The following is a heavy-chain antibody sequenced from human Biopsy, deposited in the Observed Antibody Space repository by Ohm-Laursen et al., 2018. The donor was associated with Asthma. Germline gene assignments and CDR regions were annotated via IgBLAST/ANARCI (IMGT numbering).Heavy chain of an antibody. CDR1: GFTFSSYG. J-gene: IGHJ6*02. V-gene: IGHV3-23*01. Sequence: SLRLSCSASGFTFSSYGMNWVRQAPGKGLQWVSSISPGAGSPYYADSVRGRFTISRDNSNTVFLQMNSLRAEDTAVYYCARISICRTTTCYSYFSYSMDVWGQGTTVTVSS. CDR3: ARISICRTTTCYSYFSYSMDV. D-gene: IGHD2-2*01. CDR2: ISPGAGSP.